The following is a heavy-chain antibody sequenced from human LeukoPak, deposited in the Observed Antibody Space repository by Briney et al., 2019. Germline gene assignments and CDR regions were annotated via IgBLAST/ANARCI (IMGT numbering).Heavy chain of an antibody. Sequence: SETLSLTCTVSGGSISSYYWSWIRQPPGEGLEWIGYIYYSGSTNYNPSLKSRVTISVDTSKNQFSLKLSSVTAADTAVYYCARYVRSFDYWGQGTLVTVSS. CDR1: GGSISSYY. CDR2: IYYSGST. J-gene: IGHJ4*02. V-gene: IGHV4-59*01. CDR3: ARYVRSFDY. D-gene: IGHD3-10*02.